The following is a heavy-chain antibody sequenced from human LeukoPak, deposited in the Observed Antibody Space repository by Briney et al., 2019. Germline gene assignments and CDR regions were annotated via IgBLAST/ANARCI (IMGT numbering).Heavy chain of an antibody. CDR1: GYTFSIYG. CDR3: ARQGYSGHSQGAADY. J-gene: IGHJ4*02. CDR2: ISVYNGNT. V-gene: IGHV1-18*01. D-gene: IGHD4-23*01. Sequence: ASVRVSCKASGYTFSIYGFSWVPQAPGQGLEWMGWISVYNGNTNYAQKFQGRVTMTTDTSTSTAHMELRSLRSDDTAVYYCARQGYSGHSQGAADYWGEGTLVTVSS.